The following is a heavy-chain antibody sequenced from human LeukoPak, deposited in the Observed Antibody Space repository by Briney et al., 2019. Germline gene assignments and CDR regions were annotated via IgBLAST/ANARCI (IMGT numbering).Heavy chain of an antibody. CDR3: ARARGANHYGFDY. CDR1: GFTVSSNY. V-gene: IGHV3-66*02. J-gene: IGHJ4*02. CDR2: IYSGGST. Sequence: GGSLRLSCAASGFTVSSNYMSWVRQAPGKGLEWVSVIYSGGSTYYADSVKGRFTISRDNSKNTLYLQMNSLRAEDTAVYYCARARGANHYGFDYWGQGTLVTVSS. D-gene: IGHD3-10*01.